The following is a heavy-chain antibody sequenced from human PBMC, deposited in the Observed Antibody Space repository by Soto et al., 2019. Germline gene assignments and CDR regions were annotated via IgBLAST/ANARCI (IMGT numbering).Heavy chain of an antibody. CDR3: AKVTTRIATIRWFDP. CDR1: GGTFSSYA. V-gene: IGHV1-69*01. CDR2: IIPIFGTA. D-gene: IGHD2-21*01. J-gene: IGHJ5*01. Sequence: QVQLVQSGAEVKKPGSSVKVSCKASGGTFSSYAISWVRQAPGQGLEWMGGIIPIFGTANYAQKFQGRVTITADESTSQAYMELGSLESEDTAGYYLAKVTTRIATIRWFDPLGQGTLVTVSS.